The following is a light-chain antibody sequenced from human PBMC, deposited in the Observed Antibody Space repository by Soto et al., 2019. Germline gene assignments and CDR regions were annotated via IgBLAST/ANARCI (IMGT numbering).Light chain of an antibody. CDR1: SGSVSPSFY. V-gene: IGLV8-61*01. Sequence: QAVVTQEPSLSVSPGGAVTLTCGLSSGSVSPSFYPTWYQQTPGQPPRTLIYGTNTRSSGVPDRFSASIFGNKAALTITGAQEDDECDYYWVLYMGNGSSLFGGGTKLTVL. J-gene: IGLJ3*02. CDR3: VLYMGNGSSL. CDR2: GTN.